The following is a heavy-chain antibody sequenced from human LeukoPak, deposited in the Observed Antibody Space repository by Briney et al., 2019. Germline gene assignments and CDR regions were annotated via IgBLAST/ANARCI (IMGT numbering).Heavy chain of an antibody. V-gene: IGHV1-18*01. CDR2: ISAYNGNT. Sequence: ASVKVSCKASGYTFTSYGISWVRQAPGQGLEWMGWISAYNGNTNYAQKLQGRVTMTTDTSTSTAYMELRSLRSDDTAVYYCASVVTHDYGGNDFGYWGQGTLVTVSS. CDR1: GYTFTSYG. J-gene: IGHJ4*02. D-gene: IGHD4-23*01. CDR3: ASVVTHDYGGNDFGY.